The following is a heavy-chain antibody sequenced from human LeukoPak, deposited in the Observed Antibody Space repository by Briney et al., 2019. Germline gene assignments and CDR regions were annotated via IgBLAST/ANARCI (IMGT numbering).Heavy chain of an antibody. CDR1: GFTFNTYS. V-gene: IGHV3-21*01. CDR3: ARDDRDISSYRFDY. D-gene: IGHD6-6*01. Sequence: GGSLRLSCAASGFTFNTYSMNWVRQAPGKGLEWVSSIGSNSRDIYYADSVKGRFTISRDNAKNSLHLQMNSLRAEDTAVYYCARDDRDISSYRFDYWGHGILVTVSS. CDR2: IGSNSRDI. J-gene: IGHJ4*01.